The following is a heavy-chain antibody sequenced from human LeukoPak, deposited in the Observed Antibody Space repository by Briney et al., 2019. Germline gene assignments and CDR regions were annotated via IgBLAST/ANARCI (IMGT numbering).Heavy chain of an antibody. CDR3: AKLIAVAGTDDY. J-gene: IGHJ4*02. Sequence: GGSLRLSCVASGFTFSKYTMSWVRQAPGKGLEWVSSISGSDGSTNYADSVKGRFTISRDNSKNTLYLQMNSLRAEDTAVYYCAKLIAVAGTDDYWGQGTLVTVSS. V-gene: IGHV3-23*01. CDR2: ISGSDGST. D-gene: IGHD6-19*01. CDR1: GFTFSKYT.